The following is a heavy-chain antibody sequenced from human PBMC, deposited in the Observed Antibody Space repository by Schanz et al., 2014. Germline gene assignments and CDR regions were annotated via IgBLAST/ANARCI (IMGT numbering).Heavy chain of an antibody. Sequence: VQLLESGGGLVQPGGSLRLSCAASGFIFSNYGMHWVRQAPGKGLEWVAVIWSDGSGKYYADSVKGRFTISRDSPKNTLYLQMNSLRAEDTALYYCARDSGRYYDKSMDVWGQGTTVAVSS. V-gene: IGHV3-33*01. D-gene: IGHD3-9*01. J-gene: IGHJ6*02. CDR3: ARDSGRYYDKSMDV. CDR2: IWSDGSGK. CDR1: GFIFSNYG.